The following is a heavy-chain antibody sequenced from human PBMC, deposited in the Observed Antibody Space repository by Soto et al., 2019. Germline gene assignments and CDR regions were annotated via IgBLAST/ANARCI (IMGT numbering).Heavy chain of an antibody. CDR1: GFTFSSYG. CDR2: IWYDGSNK. Sequence: GGSLRLSCAASGFTFSSYGMHWVRQAPGKGLEWVAVIWYDGSNKYYADSVKGRFTISRDNSKNTLYLQMNSLRAEDTAVYYCAFLVVPHPASALVIGGQGTLVTVSS. J-gene: IGHJ3*02. V-gene: IGHV3-33*01. D-gene: IGHD2-15*01. CDR3: AFLVVPHPASALVI.